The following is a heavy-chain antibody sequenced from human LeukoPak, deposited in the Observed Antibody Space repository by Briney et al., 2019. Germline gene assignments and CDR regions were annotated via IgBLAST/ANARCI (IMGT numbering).Heavy chain of an antibody. V-gene: IGHV1-2*02. CDR1: GYTFTGYY. Sequence: ASVKVSCKTSGYTFTGYYVHWMRQAPGQGLEWMGWINLNSGGTNYAQKFQGRVIMTRDTSTSTAYMELNRLRFDDTAVYYCASWAGGNEPIASFDYWGQGTLVTVSS. J-gene: IGHJ4*02. CDR3: ASWAGGNEPIASFDY. CDR2: INLNSGGT. D-gene: IGHD1-14*01.